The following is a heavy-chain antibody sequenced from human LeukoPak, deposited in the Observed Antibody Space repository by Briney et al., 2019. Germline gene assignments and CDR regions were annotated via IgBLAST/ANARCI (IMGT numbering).Heavy chain of an antibody. D-gene: IGHD2/OR15-2a*01. CDR2: ISFDETKK. Sequence: GGPLRLSCAASGFSFSKYAMHWVRQATGKGLEWVAVISFDETKKYYADSVKGRFTISRDNSNNTLFLQMNSLKTEDTAVYFCARMKVIKGASLDYWGQGSLVTVSS. J-gene: IGHJ4*02. CDR3: ARMKVIKGASLDY. CDR1: GFSFSKYA. V-gene: IGHV3-30-3*01.